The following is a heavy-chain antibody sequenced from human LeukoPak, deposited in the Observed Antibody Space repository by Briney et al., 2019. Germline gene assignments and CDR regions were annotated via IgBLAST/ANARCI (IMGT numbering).Heavy chain of an antibody. J-gene: IGHJ6*03. V-gene: IGHV4-30-2*05. Sequence: TSETLSLTCAVSGVAISRGGYAWNWIRQPPGKGLEWIAYIYHSGTTYYNPSLKSRITISINTTKNQFSLKQSSVTAADTAVYYCARGDWGSPDYYYMDVWGKGTTVTISS. D-gene: IGHD7-27*01. CDR2: IYHSGTT. CDR1: GVAISRGGYA. CDR3: ARGDWGSPDYYYMDV.